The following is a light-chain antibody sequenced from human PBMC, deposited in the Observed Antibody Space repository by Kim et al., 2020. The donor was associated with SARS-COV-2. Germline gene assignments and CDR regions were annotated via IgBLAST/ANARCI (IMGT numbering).Light chain of an antibody. Sequence: SVSPEQTASITCAGDKLGDKFGCWYQQKPGQSPVLVIYQDSKRPSGIPGRFSGSNSGNTATLTISGTQAMDEADYYCQAWDSSTVVFGGGTQLTVL. J-gene: IGLJ2*01. CDR3: QAWDSSTVV. V-gene: IGLV3-1*01. CDR1: KLGDKF. CDR2: QDS.